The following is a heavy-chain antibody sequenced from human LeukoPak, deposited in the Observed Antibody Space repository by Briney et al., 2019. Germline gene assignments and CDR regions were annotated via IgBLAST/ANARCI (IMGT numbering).Heavy chain of an antibody. Sequence: GGSLRLSCAASGFTFDDYAMHWVRHAPGKGLEWVSGISWNGGSLGYADSVKGRFTISRDNTKNSLYLQMNSLRAEDTALYYCARSAADDHFDYWGQGTLVTVSS. D-gene: IGHD6-13*01. CDR2: ISWNGGSL. CDR1: GFTFDDYA. CDR3: ARSAADDHFDY. V-gene: IGHV3-9*01. J-gene: IGHJ4*02.